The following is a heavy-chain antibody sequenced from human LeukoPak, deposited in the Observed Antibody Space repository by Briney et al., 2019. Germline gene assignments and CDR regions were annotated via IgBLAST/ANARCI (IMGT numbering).Heavy chain of an antibody. Sequence: SETLSLTCTVSGGSISTYYWSWIRQPPGKGLEWIGSIYYSGSTNYNPSLKSRVTMSVDTSKNQFSLKLSSVTAADTAVYYCAQTRRAWGVNDAFDIWGQGTMVTVSS. J-gene: IGHJ3*02. CDR1: GGSISTYY. CDR2: IYYSGST. V-gene: IGHV4-59*01. CDR3: AQTRRAWGVNDAFDI. D-gene: IGHD3-16*01.